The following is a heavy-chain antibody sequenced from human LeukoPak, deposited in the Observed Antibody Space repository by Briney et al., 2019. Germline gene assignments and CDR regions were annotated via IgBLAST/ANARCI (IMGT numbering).Heavy chain of an antibody. CDR3: ARVRTDYDFWSGYRYYYYYMDV. CDR1: GFTVSSNF. J-gene: IGHJ6*03. D-gene: IGHD3-3*01. Sequence: GGSLRLSCAASGFTVSSNFTSWVRQAPGKGLEWVSITYSAGSTYYSDSVKGRSTISRDNSKNRLDLQMNSLRVEDTAVYYCARVRTDYDFWSGYRYYYYYMDVWGKGTTVTVSS. CDR2: TYSAGST. V-gene: IGHV3-53*01.